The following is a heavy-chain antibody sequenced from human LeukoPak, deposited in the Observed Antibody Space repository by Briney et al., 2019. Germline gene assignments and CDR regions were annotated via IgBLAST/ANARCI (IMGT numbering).Heavy chain of an antibody. CDR1: GFTFSSYS. Sequence: AGGSLRLSCAASGFTFSSYSMNWVRQAPGKGLEWVSYISSSISTIYYADSVKGRFTISRDNAKNSLYLQMNSLRAEDTAVYYCATRYCSGGSCYSPSYYFDYWGQGTLVTVSS. CDR3: ATRYCSGGSCYSPSYYFDY. V-gene: IGHV3-48*01. J-gene: IGHJ4*02. CDR2: ISSSISTI. D-gene: IGHD2-15*01.